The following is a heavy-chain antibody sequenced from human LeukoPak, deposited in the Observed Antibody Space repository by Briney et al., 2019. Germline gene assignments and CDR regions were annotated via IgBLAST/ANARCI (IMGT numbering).Heavy chain of an antibody. CDR3: TRGGGGNLIGG. V-gene: IGHV1-8*01. CDR2: VNPNSGNT. CDR1: GYTFTGYD. J-gene: IGHJ4*02. D-gene: IGHD3-16*02. Sequence: ASVKVSCKASGYTFTGYDVNWVRQATGQGLEWLGWVNPNSGNTGYAQKFQGRVTMTRDTSISTAYMELSSLRSDDTAVYYCTRGGGGNLIGGWGQGTLVTVSS.